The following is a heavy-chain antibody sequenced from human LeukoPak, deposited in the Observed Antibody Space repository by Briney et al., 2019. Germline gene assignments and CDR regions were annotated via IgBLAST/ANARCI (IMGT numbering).Heavy chain of an antibody. Sequence: GGSLRLSCAASGLTFSSYAMSWVRQAPGKGLEWVSAISGSGGSTYYADSVKGRFTISRDNSKNTLYLQMNSLRAEDTAVYYCAKDPNWNYDAVTYGMDVWGQGTTVTVSS. V-gene: IGHV3-23*01. CDR3: AKDPNWNYDAVTYGMDV. CDR2: ISGSGGST. J-gene: IGHJ6*02. CDR1: GLTFSSYA. D-gene: IGHD1-7*01.